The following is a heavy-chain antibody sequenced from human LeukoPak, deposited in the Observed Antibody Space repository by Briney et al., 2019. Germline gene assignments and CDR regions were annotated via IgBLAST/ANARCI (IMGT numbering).Heavy chain of an antibody. CDR2: ISAYNGNT. D-gene: IGHD1-26*01. Sequence: ASVKVSCKASGYTFTSYGVSWVRPPPGQGLEWMGWISAYNGNTSYPQKLQGRVTMTTHTSTSTAYMELRSLRSDDTAVYYCAREGGSYLDYWGQGTLVTVSS. V-gene: IGHV1-18*01. J-gene: IGHJ4*02. CDR3: AREGGSYLDY. CDR1: GYTFTSYG.